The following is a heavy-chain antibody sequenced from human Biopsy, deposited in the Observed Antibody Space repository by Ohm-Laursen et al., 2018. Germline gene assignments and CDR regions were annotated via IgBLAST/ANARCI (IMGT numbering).Heavy chain of an antibody. J-gene: IGHJ4*02. D-gene: IGHD3-10*01. CDR3: TRGGPGFDN. CDR2: IRSKAKSYAT. Sequence: SLRLSCAASGFTFSASAVHWVRQASGKGLEWVGRIRSKAKSYATAYAASVTGRFTISRDDSMNTTYLQMNSLKTEDTAVNYCTRGGPGFDNWGQGTLVTASS. CDR1: GFTFSASA. V-gene: IGHV3-73*01.